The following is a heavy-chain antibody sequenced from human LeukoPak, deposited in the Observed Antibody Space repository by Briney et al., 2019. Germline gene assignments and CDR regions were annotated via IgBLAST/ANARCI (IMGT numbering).Heavy chain of an antibody. CDR2: IYTSGRT. D-gene: IGHD3-10*01. CDR1: SGSLSSDNNY. CDR3: AREPFHSYGELLD. Sequence: SQTLSLTCTVSSGSLSSDNNYWNWIRQPAGKGLEWIGRIYTSGRTSYNPSLKGRVTISVDTSKNRLSLKLTSVTAADTAVYYCAREPFHSYGELLDWGRGTLVTVSS. J-gene: IGHJ4*02. V-gene: IGHV4-61*02.